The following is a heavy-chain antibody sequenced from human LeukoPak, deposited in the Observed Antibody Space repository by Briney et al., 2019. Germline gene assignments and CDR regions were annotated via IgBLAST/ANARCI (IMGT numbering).Heavy chain of an antibody. J-gene: IGHJ6*02. D-gene: IGHD3-10*01. CDR3: ARDRRLLWFGELSYYYGMDV. CDR2: ISAYNGNA. CDR1: GYIFTSYV. V-gene: IGHV1-18*01. Sequence: GASVKVSCKASGYIFTSYVISWVRQAPGQGLEWMGWISAYNGNANYAQKLQGRVTMTTDTSTSTAYMELRSLRSDDTAVYYCARDRRLLWFGELSYYYGMDVWGQGTTVTVSS.